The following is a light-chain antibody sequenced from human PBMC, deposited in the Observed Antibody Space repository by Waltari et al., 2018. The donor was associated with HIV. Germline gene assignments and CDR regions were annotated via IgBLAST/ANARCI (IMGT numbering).Light chain of an antibody. CDR3: MLFFRTSYL. V-gene: IGLV7-43*01. CDR1: TGPVGNGHY. CDR2: SST. Sequence: QTVVTQEPSLTVSPGGTITLTCSSATGPVGNGHYVNWFQQKPGQPPRPLIYSSTRRHPFTPGRFSGSLVGDRAALTLSNVWPEDQADYYCMLFFRTSYLFGGGTKVTVL. J-gene: IGLJ2*01.